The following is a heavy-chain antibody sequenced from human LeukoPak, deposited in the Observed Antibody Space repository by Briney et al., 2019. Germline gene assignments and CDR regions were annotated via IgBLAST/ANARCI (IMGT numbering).Heavy chain of an antibody. J-gene: IGHJ4*02. D-gene: IGHD3-3*01. V-gene: IGHV3-23*01. CDR1: GFTLSSYG. Sequence: GGSLRLSCAASGFTLSSYGMAWGRQAPGKGLEWVSGISGSGGSTYYADSVKGRFTISRDNSKNTLYLQMNSLRAEDTAVYYFSKTPLRFLEWFFGDWGQGTLVTVSS. CDR3: SKTPLRFLEWFFGD. CDR2: ISGSGGST.